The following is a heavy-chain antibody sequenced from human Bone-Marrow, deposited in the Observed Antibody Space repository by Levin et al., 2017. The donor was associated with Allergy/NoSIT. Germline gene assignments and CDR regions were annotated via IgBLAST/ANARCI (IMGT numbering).Heavy chain of an antibody. Sequence: GGSLRLSCAGSGFIFSDYYMSYIRQAPGKGLEWISLISSDGQTIYYSDSVKGRFTISRDNVKQSVSLQMNSLRSEDTAVYYCARGRTTDPDFDYLLHAFNLWGQGTMVTVSS. CDR2: ISSDGQTI. CDR3: ARGRTTDPDFDYLLHAFNL. CDR1: GFIFSDYY. D-gene: IGHD2/OR15-2a*01. V-gene: IGHV3-11*01. J-gene: IGHJ3*01.